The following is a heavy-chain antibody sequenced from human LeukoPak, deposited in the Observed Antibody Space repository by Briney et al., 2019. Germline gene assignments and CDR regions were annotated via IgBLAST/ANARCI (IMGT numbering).Heavy chain of an antibody. CDR3: ARVGERWLQLSYFDY. Sequence: ASVKVSCKASGYTFTSYYMHWVRQAPGQGLEWMGIINPSGGSTSYAQKFQGRVTMTRDTSTSTVYMELSSLRSEDTAVYYCARVGERWLQLSYFDYWGQGTLVTVSS. V-gene: IGHV1-46*01. D-gene: IGHD5-24*01. CDR1: GYTFTSYY. J-gene: IGHJ4*02. CDR2: INPSGGST.